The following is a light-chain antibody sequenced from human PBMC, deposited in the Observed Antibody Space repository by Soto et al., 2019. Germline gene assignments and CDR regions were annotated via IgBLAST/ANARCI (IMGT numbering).Light chain of an antibody. J-gene: IGLJ2*01. Sequence: QSALTQPASVSGSPGQSITISCTGTSSDVGGYNYVCRYQQHPGKAPKLIIYEVTNRPSGVSNRFSASKSGNTASLSISGLQAEDEADYYCSSYTSSGTVVFGGGTQLTVL. V-gene: IGLV2-14*03. CDR2: EVT. CDR1: SSDVGGYNY. CDR3: SSYTSSGTVV.